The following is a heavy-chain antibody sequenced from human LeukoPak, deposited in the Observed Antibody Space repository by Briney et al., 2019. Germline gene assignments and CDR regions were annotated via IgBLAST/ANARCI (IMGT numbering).Heavy chain of an antibody. D-gene: IGHD6-13*01. J-gene: IGHJ6*02. Sequence: SETLSLTCTVSGGSISSYYWSWLRQPPGKGLEWIGYIYYSGSTNYNPSLKSRVTISVDTSKNQFSLKLSSVTAADTAVYYCARGRQQLPVSGMDVWGQGTTVTVSS. CDR2: IYYSGST. CDR1: GGSISSYY. CDR3: ARGRQQLPVSGMDV. V-gene: IGHV4-59*01.